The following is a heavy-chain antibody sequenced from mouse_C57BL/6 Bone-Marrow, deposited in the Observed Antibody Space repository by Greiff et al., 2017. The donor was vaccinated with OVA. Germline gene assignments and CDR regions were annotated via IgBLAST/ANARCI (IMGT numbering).Heavy chain of an antibody. J-gene: IGHJ3*01. D-gene: IGHD1-1*01. CDR3: ARSKRYYYGSSLFAY. CDR2: INPSNGGT. V-gene: IGHV1-53*01. Sequence: QVQLQQPGTELVKPGASVKLSCKASGYTFTSYWMHWVKQRPGQGLEWIGNINPSNGGTNYNEKFKSKATLTVDKSSSTAYMQLSSLTSEDSAVYYCARSKRYYYGSSLFAYWGQGTLVTVSA. CDR1: GYTFTSYW.